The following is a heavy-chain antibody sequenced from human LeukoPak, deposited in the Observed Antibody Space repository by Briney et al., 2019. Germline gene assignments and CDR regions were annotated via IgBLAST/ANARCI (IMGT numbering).Heavy chain of an antibody. Sequence: SVKVSCKASEGTFSSYTISWVRQAPGQGLEWMGRIIPILGIANYAQKFQGRVTITADKSTSTAYMELSSLRSEDTAVYYCARGPQGYCSGGRCYSVYWGQGTLVTVSS. CDR3: ARGPQGYCSGGRCYSVY. J-gene: IGHJ4*02. D-gene: IGHD2-15*01. CDR1: EGTFSSYT. CDR2: IIPILGIA. V-gene: IGHV1-69*02.